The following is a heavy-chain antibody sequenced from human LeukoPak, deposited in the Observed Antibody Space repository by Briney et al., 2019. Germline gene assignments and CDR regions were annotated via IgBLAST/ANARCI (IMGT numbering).Heavy chain of an antibody. CDR3: ARPLLHTNYGMDV. V-gene: IGHV3-23*01. Sequence: GGSLRLSCAAPGFTFSSYAMSWVRQAPGKGLEWVSVISDSGGGTYYADSVKGRFTISRDNAKNSLYLQMNSLRAEDTAVYYCARPLLHTNYGMDVWGQGTTVTVSS. CDR1: GFTFSSYA. CDR2: ISDSGGGT. J-gene: IGHJ6*02. D-gene: IGHD2-15*01.